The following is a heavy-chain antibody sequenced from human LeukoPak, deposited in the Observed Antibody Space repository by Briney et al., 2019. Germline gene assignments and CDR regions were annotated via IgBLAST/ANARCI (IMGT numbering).Heavy chain of an antibody. V-gene: IGHV3-33*01. J-gene: IGHJ6*02. CDR2: IWYDGSNK. CDR1: GFTFSSYG. Sequence: GRSLRLSCAASGFTFSSYGMHWVRQAPGKGLEWVAVIWYDGSNKYYADSVKGRFTISRDNSKNTLYLQMNSLRAEDTAVYYCAREYLDCNVDIVAIGYYGMDVWGQGTTVTVSS. D-gene: IGHD5-12*01. CDR3: AREYLDCNVDIVAIGYYGMDV.